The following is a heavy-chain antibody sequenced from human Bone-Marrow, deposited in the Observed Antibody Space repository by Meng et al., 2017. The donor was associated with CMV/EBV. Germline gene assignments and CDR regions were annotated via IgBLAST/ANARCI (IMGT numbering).Heavy chain of an antibody. Sequence: GESLKISCSASGFTFDDYGMNWVRQVPGKGLEWVSGIKWNGGSTRYADSVRGRFTISRDNAKNSLYLQMNSLRAEDTAVYYCARDGEGSLFWSGYIDAFDIWGQGTMVTVSS. V-gene: IGHV3-20*04. CDR1: GFTFDDYG. CDR2: IKWNGGST. D-gene: IGHD3-3*01. CDR3: ARDGEGSLFWSGYIDAFDI. J-gene: IGHJ3*02.